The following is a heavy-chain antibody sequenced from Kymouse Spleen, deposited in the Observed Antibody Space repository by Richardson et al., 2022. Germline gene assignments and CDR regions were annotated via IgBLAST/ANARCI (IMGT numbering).Heavy chain of an antibody. Sequence: QVQLQESGPGLVKPSETLSLTCTVSGGSVSSGSYYWSWIRQPPGKGLEWIGYIYYSGSTNYNPSLKSRVTISVDTSKNQFSLKLSSVTAADTAVYYCAREYSSSWTSFDYWGQGTLVTVSS. D-gene: IGHD6-13*01. CDR3: AREYSSSWTSFDY. CDR2: IYYSGST. CDR1: GGSVSSGSYY. V-gene: IGHV4-61*01. J-gene: IGHJ4*02.